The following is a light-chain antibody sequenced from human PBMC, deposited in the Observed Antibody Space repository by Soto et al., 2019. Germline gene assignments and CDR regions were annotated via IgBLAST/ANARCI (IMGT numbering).Light chain of an antibody. Sequence: AIRMTQSPSSLSASTGDRVTITCRASQGISSYLAWYQQKPGKAPKLLIYAASTLQSGVPSRFSGSGSGTDFTLTISCLQSEDFATYYCQQYYSYPLAFGQ. J-gene: IGKJ1*01. CDR2: AAS. CDR3: QQYYSYPLA. V-gene: IGKV1-8*01. CDR1: QGISSY.